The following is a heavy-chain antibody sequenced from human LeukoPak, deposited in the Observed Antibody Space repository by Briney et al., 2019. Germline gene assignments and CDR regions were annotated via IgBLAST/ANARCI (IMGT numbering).Heavy chain of an antibody. Sequence: PSETLSLTCTVSGGSISSYYWSWIRQPPGKGLEWIGEINHSGSTNYNPSLKSRVTISVDTSKNQFSLKLSSVTAADTAVYYCARGRNYYGSGSYYKSGFDYWGQGTLVTVSS. CDR2: INHSGST. V-gene: IGHV4-34*01. J-gene: IGHJ4*02. D-gene: IGHD3-10*01. CDR1: GGSISSYY. CDR3: ARGRNYYGSGSYYKSGFDY.